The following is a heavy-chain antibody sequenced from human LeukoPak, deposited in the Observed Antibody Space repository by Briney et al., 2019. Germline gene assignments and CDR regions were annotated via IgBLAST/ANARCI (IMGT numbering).Heavy chain of an antibody. CDR1: GFTFSSYA. D-gene: IGHD5-18*01. J-gene: IGHJ3*02. CDR3: ANRGYNYGLDAFDI. V-gene: IGHV3-23*01. CDR2: ISGSGDTT. Sequence: PGGSLRLSCAASGFTFSSYAMSWVRQPPGKGLEWVSGISGSGDTTYYADSVKGRFTISRDDSKNTLYLQMNSLRAEDTAVYYCANRGYNYGLDAFDIWGQGTMVTVSS.